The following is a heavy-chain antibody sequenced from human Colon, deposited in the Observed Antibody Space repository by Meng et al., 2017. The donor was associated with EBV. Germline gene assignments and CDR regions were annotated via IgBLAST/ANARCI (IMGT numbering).Heavy chain of an antibody. CDR1: CGSVRSGCFY. CDR3: ARVSSGWDYFDY. J-gene: IGHJ4*02. CDR2: IDYSGST. D-gene: IGHD6-19*01. V-gene: IGHV4-31*03. Sequence: HAQLPGAGPDLFTLSQSPSTTRTRSCGSVRSGCFYWTWIRRHPGKALEWIGHIDYSGSTFYNPSLKRRVIISIDTSKDQCSLNLRSVNAADTAVYYCARVSSGWDYFDYWGQGTLVTVSS.